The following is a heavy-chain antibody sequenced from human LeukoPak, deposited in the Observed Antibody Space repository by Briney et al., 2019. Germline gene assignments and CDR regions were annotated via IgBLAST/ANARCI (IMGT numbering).Heavy chain of an antibody. J-gene: IGHJ4*02. CDR1: GFTFYDYG. D-gene: IGHD3-3*01. CDR3: ARDGFLAVDY. V-gene: IGHV3-20*04. CDR2: IIWSGGST. Sequence: GGYLRLSCAASGFTFYDYGMSWVRQAPGQGLEGVSGIIWSGGSTAYADSVKGRFTISRDNTKTYLYLRMNSLRAEDTALYSCARDGFLAVDYWGQGTRVTVSS.